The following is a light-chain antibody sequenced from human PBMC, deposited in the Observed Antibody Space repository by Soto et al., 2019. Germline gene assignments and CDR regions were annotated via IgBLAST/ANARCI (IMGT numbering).Light chain of an antibody. Sequence: QAVVTQPLSASASPGQRVTISCSGGSSNIGSNTVAWYQHLPGTAPPRLIFTAGQRPSGVPRRFSGSKSGTSASLAISGLQSEDEADYYCSAWDNSLNGYVFGPGTKLTVL. J-gene: IGLJ1*01. CDR2: TAG. V-gene: IGLV1-44*01. CDR3: SAWDNSLNGYV. CDR1: SSNIGSNT.